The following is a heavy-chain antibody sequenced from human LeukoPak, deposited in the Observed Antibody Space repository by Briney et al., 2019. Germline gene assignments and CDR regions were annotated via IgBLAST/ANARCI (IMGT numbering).Heavy chain of an antibody. CDR3: ARGLAAEVDY. J-gene: IGHJ4*02. Sequence: PSETLSLTCTVSGGSISSGHYWGWVRRPPGAGLEWIGSVYQSGTTYYNPSLKSRVTISVDTSKNQFSLKLSSVTAADTAVYYCARGLAAEVDYWGQGTLVTVSS. CDR2: VYQSGTT. V-gene: IGHV4-38-2*02. CDR1: GGSISSGHY.